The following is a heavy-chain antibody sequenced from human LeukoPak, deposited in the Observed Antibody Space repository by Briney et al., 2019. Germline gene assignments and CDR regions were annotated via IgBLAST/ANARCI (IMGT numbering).Heavy chain of an antibody. Sequence: PSETLSLTCTVSGGSISSSSYYWSWIRQPPGKGLEWIGEINHSGSTNYNPSLKSRVTISVDTSKNQFSLKLSSVTAADTAVYYCARVRRVGYSGYDDYWGQGTLVTVSS. V-gene: IGHV4-39*07. D-gene: IGHD5-12*01. CDR2: INHSGST. CDR1: GGSISSSSYY. J-gene: IGHJ4*02. CDR3: ARVRRVGYSGYDDY.